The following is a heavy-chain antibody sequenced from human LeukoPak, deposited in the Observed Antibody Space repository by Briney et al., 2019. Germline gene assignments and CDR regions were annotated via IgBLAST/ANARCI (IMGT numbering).Heavy chain of an antibody. CDR1: VFTFSSYS. D-gene: IGHD3-16*01. CDR3: ARDLDGGATFDY. Sequence: GGSLRLSCAASVFTFSSYSMNWVRQAPGKGLEWVSSIKSSTSYIYYADSVKGRFTISRDNAKNTLYLQMNSLRAEDTAVYYCARDLDGGATFDYWGQGTLVTVSS. CDR2: IKSSTSYI. J-gene: IGHJ4*02. V-gene: IGHV3-21*01.